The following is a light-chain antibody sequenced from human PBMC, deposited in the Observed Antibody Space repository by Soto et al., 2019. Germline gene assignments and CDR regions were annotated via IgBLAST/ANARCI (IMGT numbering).Light chain of an antibody. CDR1: SSNIGSND. CDR3: AAWDDSLSGRF. CDR2: SNN. J-gene: IGLJ2*01. Sequence: QSVLTQPPSVSGTPGQRVTISCSGSSSNIGSNDVYWYQQLPGTAPKLLIYSNNQRPYGDPDRFSGSRSGTSAYLAISGQGSGEEADYYCAAWDDSLSGRFFGGWTKVTVL. V-gene: IGLV1-47*01.